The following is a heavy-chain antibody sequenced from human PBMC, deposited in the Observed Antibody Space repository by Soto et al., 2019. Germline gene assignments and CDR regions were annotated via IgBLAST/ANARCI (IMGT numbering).Heavy chain of an antibody. J-gene: IGHJ6*02. CDR1: GDTFTTYG. V-gene: IGHV1-18*01. Sequence: QGQLVQSGAEVKKPGASLKVSCKASGDTFTTYGINWVRQAPGQGLEWLGWISTYNGHTNCAQKFQGRVTMTTDTSTSTAYMEVMSLRSDDRAVYYCARGGITLLRGMIAWPYGMDVWGQWTNVTVSS. D-gene: IGHD3-10*01. CDR2: ISTYNGHT. CDR3: ARGGITLLRGMIAWPYGMDV.